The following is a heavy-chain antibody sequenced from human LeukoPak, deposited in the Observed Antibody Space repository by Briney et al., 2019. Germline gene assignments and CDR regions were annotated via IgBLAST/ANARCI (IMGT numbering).Heavy chain of an antibody. CDR2: IYYSGST. Sequence: SETLSLTCTVSGGSISSSSYYWGWIRQPPGKGLEWIGSIYYSGSTYYNPSLESRVTISVDTSKNQFSLKLSSVTAADMAVYYCASLLLAVAGSFDYWGQGTLVTVSS. D-gene: IGHD6-19*01. V-gene: IGHV4-39*01. CDR1: GGSISSSSYY. J-gene: IGHJ4*02. CDR3: ASLLLAVAGSFDY.